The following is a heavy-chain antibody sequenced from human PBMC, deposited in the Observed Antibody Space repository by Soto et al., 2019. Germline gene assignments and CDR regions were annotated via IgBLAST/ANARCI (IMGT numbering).Heavy chain of an antibody. J-gene: IGHJ4*02. Sequence: QVRLQQWGAGLLKPSETLSLTCAVYGGSFSGYYWTWIRQPPGTGLEWIGEINHSGSTNYNPSLKSRVTISVDTTKNQFSLKLTSVTAADTAVYYCARDKSTGLFDYWGQGTLVTVSS. CDR2: INHSGST. CDR1: GGSFSGYY. V-gene: IGHV4-34*01. D-gene: IGHD2-8*02. CDR3: ARDKSTGLFDY.